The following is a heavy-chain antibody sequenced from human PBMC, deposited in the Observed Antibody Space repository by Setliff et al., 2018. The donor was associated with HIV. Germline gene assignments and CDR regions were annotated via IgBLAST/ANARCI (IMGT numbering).Heavy chain of an antibody. CDR3: AREQQLALDY. V-gene: IGHV4-59*12. Sequence: SETLSLTCTVSGGSIRSDCWNWIRQPPGKGLEWIGYIYNSGSTTYNPSLKSRVTISVDTSKNQFTLRLSSVTAADTAVYYCAREQQLALDYWGQGTLVTVSS. CDR1: GGSIRSDC. CDR2: IYNSGST. D-gene: IGHD6-13*01. J-gene: IGHJ4*02.